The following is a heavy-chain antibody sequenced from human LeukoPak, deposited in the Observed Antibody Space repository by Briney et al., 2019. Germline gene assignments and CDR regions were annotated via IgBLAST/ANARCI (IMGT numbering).Heavy chain of an antibody. J-gene: IGHJ5*02. D-gene: IGHD6-19*01. CDR3: ARGSGWYYP. V-gene: IGHV4-59*11. CDR1: GGSFSSHY. CDR2: IYYSGTT. Sequence: SETLSLTCTVSGGSFSSHYWSWVRQPPGKGLEWIGNIYYSGTTNYNPSLKSRVTISVDTSKNQFSLKLSSVTAADTAVYYCARGSGWYYPWGQGTLVTVSS.